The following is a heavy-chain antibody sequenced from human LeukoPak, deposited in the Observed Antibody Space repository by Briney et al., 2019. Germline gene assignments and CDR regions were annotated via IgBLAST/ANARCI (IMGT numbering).Heavy chain of an antibody. Sequence: SETLSLTCSVSGDSIRSSYWSWIRQAPGMGLECIGYIYISGDKIYNPSLKGRATLSLDTSNNQISPRLTSVTAADTAVYYCAKTARTSRSWGPGILVTVSS. V-gene: IGHV4-4*09. CDR2: IYISGDK. J-gene: IGHJ5*02. CDR1: GDSIRSSY. CDR3: AKTARTSRS. D-gene: IGHD1-7*01.